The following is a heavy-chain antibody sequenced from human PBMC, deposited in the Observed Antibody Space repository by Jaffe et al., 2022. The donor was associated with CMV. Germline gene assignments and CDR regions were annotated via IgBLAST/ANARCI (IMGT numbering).Heavy chain of an antibody. D-gene: IGHD3-16*01. Sequence: QLQLQESGPGLVKPSETLSLTCTVSGGSVSSNIYYWGWIRQPPGKGLDSIGTIYYSGSTYYNPSLKSRVTISVDTSKNQFSLKLRSVTAAETAVYYCARGDPRGLVFDSWGQGILVTVSS. CDR1: GGSVSSNIYY. CDR3: ARGDPRGLVFDS. CDR2: IYYSGST. J-gene: IGHJ4*02. V-gene: IGHV4-39*01.